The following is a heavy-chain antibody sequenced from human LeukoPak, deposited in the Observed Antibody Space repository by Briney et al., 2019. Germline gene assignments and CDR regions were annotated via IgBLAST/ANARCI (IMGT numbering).Heavy chain of an antibody. D-gene: IGHD6-19*01. V-gene: IGHV3-23*01. CDR2: ISGSGGST. Sequence: GGSLRLSCAASGFTFSSYAMSWVRQAPGKGLEWVSSISGSGGSTYYSDSVKGRFTISRDNSKNTLYLQLNSLRAEDAAVYYCAKDRSSGWYDAFDIWGQGTMVIVSS. J-gene: IGHJ3*02. CDR3: AKDRSSGWYDAFDI. CDR1: GFTFSSYA.